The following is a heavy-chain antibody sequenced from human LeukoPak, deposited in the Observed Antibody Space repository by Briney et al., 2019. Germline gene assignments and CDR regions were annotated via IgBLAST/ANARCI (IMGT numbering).Heavy chain of an antibody. J-gene: IGHJ1*01. CDR1: GSTFSDYY. Sequence: GGSLRLSCAASGSTFSDYYMSLIRQAPGKGLEWVSYISSSGSTIYYADSVKGRFTISRDNAKNSLYLKMNSLRAEDTAVYYCAKDRGSFLGEYFHHWGQGILVTVSS. D-gene: IGHD1-26*01. CDR2: ISSSGSTI. V-gene: IGHV3-11*01. CDR3: AKDRGSFLGEYFHH.